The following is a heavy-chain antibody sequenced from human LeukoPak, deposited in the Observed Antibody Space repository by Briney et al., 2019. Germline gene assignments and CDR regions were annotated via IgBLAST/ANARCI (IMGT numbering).Heavy chain of an antibody. D-gene: IGHD1-26*01. CDR1: GFTFDDYT. J-gene: IGHJ4*02. CDR3: AREGGSYSNYFDY. CDR2: ISWDGGDT. Sequence: GGSLRLSCAASGFTFDDYTMHWVRQAPGKGLEWVSLISWDGGDTYYVDSVKGRFTISRDNAKNTLYLQMNSLKAEDTAIYYCAREGGSYSNYFDYWGQGTLVTVSS. V-gene: IGHV3-43*01.